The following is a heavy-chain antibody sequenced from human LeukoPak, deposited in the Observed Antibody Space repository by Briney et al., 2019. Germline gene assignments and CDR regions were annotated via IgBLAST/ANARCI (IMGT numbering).Heavy chain of an antibody. CDR1: GYTFTSYY. J-gene: IGHJ4*02. CDR3: ARGADIVVVPAATTGY. V-gene: IGHV1-2*02. CDR2: INPNSGGT. D-gene: IGHD2-2*01. Sequence: ASVKVSCKASGYTFTSYYMHWVRQAPGQGLEWMGWINPNSGGTNYAQKFQGRVTMTRDTSISTAYMELSRLRSDDTAVYYCARGADIVVVPAATTGYWGQGTLVTVSS.